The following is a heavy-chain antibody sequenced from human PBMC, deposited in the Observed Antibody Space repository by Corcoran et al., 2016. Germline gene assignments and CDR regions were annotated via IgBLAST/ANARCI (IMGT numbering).Heavy chain of an antibody. CDR1: GFTFSNAW. CDR3: TADYYDSSGYYIPVDY. CDR2: FKSKTDGGTT. V-gene: IGHV3-15*07. Sequence: EVQLVESGGGLVKPGGSLRLSCAASGFTFSNAWMNWVRQAPGKGLEWVGRFKSKTDGGTTDYAAPVKGRFTISRDDSKNTLYLQMNSLKTEDTAVYYCTADYYDSSGYYIPVDYWGQGTLVTVSS. J-gene: IGHJ4*02. D-gene: IGHD3-22*01.